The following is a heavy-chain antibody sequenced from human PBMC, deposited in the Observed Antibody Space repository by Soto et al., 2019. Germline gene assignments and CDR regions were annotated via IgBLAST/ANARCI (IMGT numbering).Heavy chain of an antibody. CDR3: AVSGYSLLYYFDY. Sequence: PSETLSLTCAVSGGSISSGGYSWSWIRQPPGKGLEWIGYIYHSGSTYYNPSLKSRVTISVDRSKNRFSLKLSSVTAADTAVYYCAVSGYSLLYYFDYWGQGTLVTVSS. D-gene: IGHD3-22*01. CDR2: IYHSGST. V-gene: IGHV4-30-2*01. J-gene: IGHJ4*02. CDR1: GGSISSGGYS.